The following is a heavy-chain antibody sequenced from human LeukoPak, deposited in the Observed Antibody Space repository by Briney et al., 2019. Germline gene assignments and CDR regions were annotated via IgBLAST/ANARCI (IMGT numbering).Heavy chain of an antibody. J-gene: IGHJ6*04. D-gene: IGHD3-10*01. CDR3: ARGRLWFGELSAPDV. Sequence: GGSLRLSCAASGFTFSSYSMNWVRQAPGKGLEWVSYISSGGSNKYYADSVKGRFTISRDNAKNSLYLQMNSLRAEDTAVYYCARGRLWFGELSAPDVWGKGTTVTISS. CDR1: GFTFSSYS. CDR2: ISSGGSNK. V-gene: IGHV3-48*04.